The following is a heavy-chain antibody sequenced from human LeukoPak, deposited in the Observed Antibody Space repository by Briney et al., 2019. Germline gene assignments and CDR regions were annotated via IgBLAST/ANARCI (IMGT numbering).Heavy chain of an antibody. D-gene: IGHD6-13*01. CDR2: ISAYNDNT. Sequence: ASVKVSCKASGYTFISYGISWVRQAPGQGLEWMGWISAYNDNTNYAQQFQGRVTMTTDTSTSTAYMEVRSLRSDDTAVYYCARGGGSGSWYAADCWGQGTLVTVSS. J-gene: IGHJ4*02. V-gene: IGHV1-18*01. CDR3: ARGGGSGSWYAADC. CDR1: GYTFISYG.